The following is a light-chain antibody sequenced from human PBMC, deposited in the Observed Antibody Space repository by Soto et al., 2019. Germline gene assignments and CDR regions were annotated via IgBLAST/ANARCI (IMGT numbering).Light chain of an antibody. J-gene: IGLJ1*01. CDR2: GNS. CDR3: ASYAGTRLFV. Sequence: QPVLTQPPSVSGAPGQRVTISCTGSSSNIGGGYDVHWYQQVPGTAPKLLIYGNSNRPSGVPDRFSGSKSGTSASLAITGLQPEDEGYYYCASYAGTRLFVFGSGTKLTVL. V-gene: IGLV1-40*01. CDR1: SSNIGGGYD.